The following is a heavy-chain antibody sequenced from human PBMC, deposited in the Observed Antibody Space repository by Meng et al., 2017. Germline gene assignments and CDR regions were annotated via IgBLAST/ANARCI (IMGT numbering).Heavy chain of an antibody. Sequence: GESLKISCAASGFTFSAYRMNWVRQAPGKGLEWVSSISTSSIYIYYADSVKGRFTISRDNAKNSLYLQMNSLRAEDTAVYYCARVGSSWSIDYWGQGTRVTCFS. CDR1: GFTFSAYR. CDR2: ISTSSIYI. J-gene: IGHJ4*02. D-gene: IGHD6-13*01. CDR3: ARVGSSWSIDY. V-gene: IGHV3-21*01.